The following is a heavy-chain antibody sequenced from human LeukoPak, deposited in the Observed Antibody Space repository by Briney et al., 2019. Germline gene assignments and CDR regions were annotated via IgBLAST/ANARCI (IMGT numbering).Heavy chain of an antibody. CDR1: GFTFSSYA. J-gene: IGHJ4*02. CDR2: ISGSGGST. Sequence: QSGGPLRLSCAASGFTFSSYAMSWVRQAPGKGLEWVSAISGSGGSTYYADSVKGRFTISRDNSKNTLYLQMNSLRAEDTAVYYCAKEGRGRYSYGLVSDYWGQGTLVTVSS. V-gene: IGHV3-23*01. CDR3: AKEGRGRYSYGLVSDY. D-gene: IGHD5-18*01.